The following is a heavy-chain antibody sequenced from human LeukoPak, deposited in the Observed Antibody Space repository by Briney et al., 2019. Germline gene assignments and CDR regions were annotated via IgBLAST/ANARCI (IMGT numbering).Heavy chain of an antibody. D-gene: IGHD2-8*02. V-gene: IGHV3-23*01. Sequence: GGSLRLSCAASGFTFSSYAMSWVRQAPGKGLEWVSGISGGGGSTYYADSVKGRFTISRDNSKNTLYLQMNSLRAEDTAVYYCAKSPLDIVLVVYAKYYFDYWGQGTLVTVSS. J-gene: IGHJ4*02. CDR1: GFTFSSYA. CDR3: AKSPLDIVLVVYAKYYFDY. CDR2: ISGGGGST.